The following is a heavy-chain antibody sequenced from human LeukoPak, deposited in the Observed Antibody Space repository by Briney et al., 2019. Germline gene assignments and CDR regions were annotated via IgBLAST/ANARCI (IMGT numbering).Heavy chain of an antibody. CDR1: GFTFDDYA. V-gene: IGHV3-9*03. CDR3: AKGFMPSARGDAFDI. CDR2: ISWNSGSI. J-gene: IGHJ3*02. Sequence: GRSLRLSCAASGFTFDDYAMHWVRQAPGKGLEWVSGISWNSGSIGYADSVKGRFTISRDNAKNSLYLQMNSLRAEDMALYYCAKGFMPSARGDAFDIWGRGTMVTVSS. D-gene: IGHD3-10*01.